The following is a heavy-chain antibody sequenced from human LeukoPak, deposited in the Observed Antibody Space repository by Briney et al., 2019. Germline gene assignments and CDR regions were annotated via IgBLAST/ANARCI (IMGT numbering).Heavy chain of an antibody. Sequence: PGGSLRLSCAASGFTFRDYYMSWFRQAPGKGPEWFSYIVISGSSIYYTDSVKGRFTISRDNVKNALYLQMNSLRVEDTAVYYCARGPRNNAFDVWGQGTMVTVSS. CDR2: IVISGSSI. J-gene: IGHJ3*01. V-gene: IGHV3-11*01. CDR1: GFTFRDYY. D-gene: IGHD1/OR15-1a*01. CDR3: ARGPRNNAFDV.